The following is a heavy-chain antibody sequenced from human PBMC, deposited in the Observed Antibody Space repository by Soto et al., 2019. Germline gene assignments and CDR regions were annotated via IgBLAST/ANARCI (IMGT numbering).Heavy chain of an antibody. D-gene: IGHD3-22*01. CDR1: GDTLTNSY. CDR3: AGDMAAAGTYYYDTRDAFDI. CDR2: INPNNGDT. Sequence: ASVKVSCKASGDTLTNSYVHWVRQVPGQGLEWLGWINPNNGDTNYAQKFRGRVTMTRDTSNNTVYMELTRLTSDDTAVYFCAGDMAAAGTYYYDTRDAFDIWGQGTMVTVSS. J-gene: IGHJ3*02. V-gene: IGHV1-2*02.